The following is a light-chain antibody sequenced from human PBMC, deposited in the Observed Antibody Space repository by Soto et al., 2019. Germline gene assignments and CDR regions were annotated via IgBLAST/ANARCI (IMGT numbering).Light chain of an antibody. CDR1: QSVGNN. CDR2: EAS. V-gene: IGKV3-11*01. Sequence: EVVMTQSRGTLSLSPGERATLSCRASQSVGNNLAWYQQKPGQAPGLRIYEASTRATGIPARFSGSGSGTDFTLTISSLEPEDFAVYYCQQHANWPLTFGGGTKVDIK. CDR3: QQHANWPLT. J-gene: IGKJ4*01.